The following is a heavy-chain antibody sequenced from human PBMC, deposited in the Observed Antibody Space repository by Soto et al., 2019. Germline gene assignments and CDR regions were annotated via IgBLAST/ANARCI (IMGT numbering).Heavy chain of an antibody. CDR1: GGSISSYY. Sequence: QVQLQESGPGLVKPSETLSLTCTVSGGSISSYYWSWIRQPPGKGLEWIGYIYYSGSTNYNHSLKSRVTISVDTSKNQFSLKLSSVTAADTAVYYCARDRLRGYSGYDYSFDAFDIWGQGTMVTVSS. V-gene: IGHV4-59*01. J-gene: IGHJ3*02. D-gene: IGHD5-12*01. CDR3: ARDRLRGYSGYDYSFDAFDI. CDR2: IYYSGST.